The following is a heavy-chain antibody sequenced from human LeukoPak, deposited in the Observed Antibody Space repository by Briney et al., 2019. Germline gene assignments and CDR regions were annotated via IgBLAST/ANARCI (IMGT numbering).Heavy chain of an antibody. J-gene: IGHJ4*02. CDR2: IYYSGST. D-gene: IGHD6-13*01. CDR1: GGSISSSSYY. Sequence: TPETLSLTCIVSGGSISSSSYYWGWIRQPPGKGLEWIGSIYYSGSTYYNPSLKSRVTISVDTSKNQFSLKLSSVTAADTAVYYCARREQQLGYYFDYWGQGTLVTVSS. CDR3: ARREQQLGYYFDY. V-gene: IGHV4-39*01.